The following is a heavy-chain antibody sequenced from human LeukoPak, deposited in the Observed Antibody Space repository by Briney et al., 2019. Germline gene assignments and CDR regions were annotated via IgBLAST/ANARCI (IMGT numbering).Heavy chain of an antibody. CDR1: GGSISSYY. Sequence: SETLSLTCTVSGGSISSYYWSWIRQPAGKGLEWIGRIYTSGSTNYNPSLKSRVTMSVDTSKNQFSLKLSSVTAADTAVCYCARDGSGWRSTYNWFDPWGQGTLVTVSS. J-gene: IGHJ5*02. CDR2: IYTSGST. V-gene: IGHV4-4*07. D-gene: IGHD6-19*01. CDR3: ARDGSGWRSTYNWFDP.